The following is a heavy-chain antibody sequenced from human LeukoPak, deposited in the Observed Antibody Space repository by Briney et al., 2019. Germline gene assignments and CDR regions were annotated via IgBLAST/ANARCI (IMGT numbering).Heavy chain of an antibody. D-gene: IGHD3-22*01. CDR3: ARDTGDSSGYYYDY. J-gene: IGHJ4*02. CDR2: INPNSGGT. Sequence: ASVKVSCKASGYTFTGYYMHWVRQAPGQGLEWMGWINPNSGGTKYAQKFQGRVSMTRDTSISTAYMELSRLRSDDTAVYYCARDTGDSSGYYYDYWGQGTLVTISS. V-gene: IGHV1-2*02. CDR1: GYTFTGYY.